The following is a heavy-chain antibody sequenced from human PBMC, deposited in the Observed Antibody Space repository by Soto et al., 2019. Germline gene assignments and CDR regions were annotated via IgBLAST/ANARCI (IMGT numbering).Heavy chain of an antibody. CDR3: ARPLFGRGNWFDP. D-gene: IGHD3-10*01. V-gene: IGHV4-61*01. J-gene: IGHJ5*02. Sequence: PSETLSLTCSVSGDSVSSGSYYWSWIRQPPGKGLEWIGYMYYSGSSNYNPSLKSRVTISVDTSKNQFSLKLSSVTAADTAVYYCARPLFGRGNWFDPWGQGTLVTVSS. CDR2: MYYSGSS. CDR1: GDSVSSGSYY.